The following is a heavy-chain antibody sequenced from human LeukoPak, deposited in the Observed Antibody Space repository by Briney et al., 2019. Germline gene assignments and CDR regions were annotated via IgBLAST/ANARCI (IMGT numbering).Heavy chain of an antibody. CDR3: ARGDSNHAYYYYGMDV. Sequence: EASVKVSCKASGYTCTGYYMHWVRQAPGQGLEWMGWINPNSGGTNYAQKFQGRVTMTRDTSISTAYMELSRLRSDDTAVYYCARGDSNHAYYYYGMDVWGQGTTVTVSS. CDR1: GYTCTGYY. J-gene: IGHJ6*02. D-gene: IGHD4-4*01. CDR2: INPNSGGT. V-gene: IGHV1-2*02.